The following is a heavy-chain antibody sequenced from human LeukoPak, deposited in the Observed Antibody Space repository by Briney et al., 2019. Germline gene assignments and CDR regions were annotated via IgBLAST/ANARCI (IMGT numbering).Heavy chain of an antibody. CDR2: ISGSGGST. CDR3: AKDEDKATTYNWFDP. CDR1: GFTFSSYA. V-gene: IGHV3-23*01. J-gene: IGHJ5*02. Sequence: GGSLRLSCAASGFTFSSYAMSWVRQAPGKGLEWVSAISGSGGSTYYADSVKGRFTISRDNSKNTPYLQMNSLRAEDTAVYYCAKDEDKATTYNWFDPWGQGTLVTVSS. D-gene: IGHD1-26*01.